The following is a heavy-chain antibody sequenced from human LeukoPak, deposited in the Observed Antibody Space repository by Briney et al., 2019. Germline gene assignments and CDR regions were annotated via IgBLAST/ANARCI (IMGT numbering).Heavy chain of an antibody. CDR2: IRSKAYGGTT. J-gene: IGHJ4*02. CDR3: TREHSYFYDNSGSDY. D-gene: IGHD3-22*01. V-gene: IGHV3-49*03. Sequence: PGGSLRLSCTASGFTFGDYAMSWFRQAPGKGLEWVGFIRSKAYGGTTEYAATVKGRFTISRDDSKSSVYLQMNSLKTEDTAVYCCTREHSYFYDNSGSDYWGQGTLVTVSS. CDR1: GFTFGDYA.